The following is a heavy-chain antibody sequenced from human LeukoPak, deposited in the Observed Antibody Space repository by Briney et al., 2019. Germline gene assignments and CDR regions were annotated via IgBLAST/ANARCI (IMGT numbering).Heavy chain of an antibody. CDR2: SYYSGST. CDR1: GGSISSGGYY. CDR3: ARSIAAAGTAWFDP. Sequence: SQTLSLTCTVSGGSISSGGYYWSWIRQHPGKGLEWIGYSYYSGSTYYNPSLKSRVTISVDTSKNQFSLKLSSVTAADTAVYYCARSIAAAGTAWFDPWGQGTLVTVSS. J-gene: IGHJ5*02. V-gene: IGHV4-31*03. D-gene: IGHD6-13*01.